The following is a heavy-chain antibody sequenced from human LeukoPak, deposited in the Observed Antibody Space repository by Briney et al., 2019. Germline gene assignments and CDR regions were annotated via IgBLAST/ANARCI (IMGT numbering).Heavy chain of an antibody. CDR3: ARDQSSGYHGNWFDP. D-gene: IGHD3-22*01. Sequence: SETLSLTCTVSGGSISSSSYYWGWIRQPPGKGLEWIGSIYYSGSTYYNPSLKSRVTISVDTSKNQFSLKLSSVTAADTAVYYCARDQSSGYHGNWFDPWGQGTLVTVSS. CDR1: GGSISSSSYY. CDR2: IYYSGST. J-gene: IGHJ5*02. V-gene: IGHV4-39*07.